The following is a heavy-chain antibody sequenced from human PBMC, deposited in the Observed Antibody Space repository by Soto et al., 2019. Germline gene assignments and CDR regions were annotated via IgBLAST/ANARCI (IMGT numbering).Heavy chain of an antibody. CDR2: ISYDGSNK. J-gene: IGHJ4*02. V-gene: IGHV3-30-3*01. CDR3: ARDDYVWGSYRLTYFDY. D-gene: IGHD3-16*02. Sequence: PGGSLRLSCAASGFTFSSYAMHWVRQAPGKGLEWVAVISYDGSNKYYADSVKGRFTISRDNSKNTLYLQMNSLRAEDTAVYYCARDDYVWGSYRLTYFDYWGQGTLVTVSS. CDR1: GFTFSSYA.